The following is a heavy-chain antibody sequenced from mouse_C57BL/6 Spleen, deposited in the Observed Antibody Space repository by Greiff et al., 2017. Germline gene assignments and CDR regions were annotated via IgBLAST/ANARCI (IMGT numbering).Heavy chain of an antibody. CDR3: ARKWEDSSGYGAMDY. Sequence: QVQLKQSGPGLVQPSQSLSITCTVSGFSLTSYGVHWVRQSPGKGLEWLGVIWSGGSTDYNAAFISRLSISKDNSKSQVFFKLNSLQADDTAIYYGARKWEDSSGYGAMDYWGQGTSVTVSS. D-gene: IGHD3-2*01. V-gene: IGHV2-2*01. CDR2: IWSGGST. J-gene: IGHJ4*01. CDR1: GFSLTSYG.